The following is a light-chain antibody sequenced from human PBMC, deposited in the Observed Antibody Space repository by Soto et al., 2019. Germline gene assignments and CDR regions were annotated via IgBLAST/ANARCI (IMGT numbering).Light chain of an antibody. CDR3: QQADSFPPA. CDR2: AAS. Sequence: DIQMTQSPSFVSASVGDRVTITCRASQDINTWLAWYQQKTGKAPKLRIYAASILEGGVPSRFSGSGYGTDFTLTISDLQPEDFATYFCQQADSFPPAFGQGTRVEV. V-gene: IGKV1-12*01. J-gene: IGKJ1*01. CDR1: QDINTW.